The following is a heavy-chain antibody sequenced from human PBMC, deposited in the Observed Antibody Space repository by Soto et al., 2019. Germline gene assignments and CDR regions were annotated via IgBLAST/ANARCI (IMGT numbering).Heavy chain of an antibody. D-gene: IGHD6-19*01. V-gene: IGHV1-18*01. CDR2: ISAYNGKT. CDR3: ARARLSAVTGRLHY. CDR1: GHPFTSYG. J-gene: IGHJ4*02. Sequence: QVQLVQSGAEVKKPGASVKVSCKTSGHPFTSYGINWVRQAPGQGPEWMGWISAYNGKTSYTQKFQGRVTMTTDTSTSTAYMELTSLRSDDTAVYYCARARLSAVTGRLHYWGQGTLVTVSS.